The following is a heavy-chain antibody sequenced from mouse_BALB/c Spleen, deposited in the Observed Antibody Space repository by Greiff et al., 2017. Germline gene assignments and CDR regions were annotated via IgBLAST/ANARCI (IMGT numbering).Heavy chain of an antibody. V-gene: IGHV3-8*02. CDR3: ARRWGNYEGGHAMDY. D-gene: IGHD2-1*01. J-gene: IGHJ4*01. CDR2: ISYSGST. Sequence: EVMLVESGPSLVKPSQTLSLTCSVTGDSITSGYWNWIRKFPGNKLEYMGYISYSGSTYYNPSLKSRISITRDTSKNQYYLQLNSVTTEDTATYYCARRWGNYEGGHAMDYWGQGTSVTVSS. CDR1: GDSITSGY.